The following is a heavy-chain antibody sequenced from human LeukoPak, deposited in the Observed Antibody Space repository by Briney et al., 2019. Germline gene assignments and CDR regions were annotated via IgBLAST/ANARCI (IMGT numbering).Heavy chain of an antibody. J-gene: IGHJ4*02. D-gene: IGHD5-12*01. V-gene: IGHV3-7*05. CDR2: IKEDGSEK. Sequence: GGSLRLSCATSGXTFSRYWMTWVRQAPGKGLEWVASIKEDGSEKYHVDSVKGRFTVSRDNAKNSLYLQMNSLRVEDTAVYYCARDTGYHTFDYWGQGTLVTVSS. CDR3: ARDTGYHTFDY. CDR1: GXTFSRYW.